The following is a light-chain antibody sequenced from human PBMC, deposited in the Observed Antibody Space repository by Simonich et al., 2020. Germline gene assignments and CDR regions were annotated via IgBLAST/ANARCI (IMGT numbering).Light chain of an antibody. Sequence: QSALTQPASVSGSPGQSITISCTGTSSDVGGYNYVPWYQQHPGKAPKLMIYDVSKRPSGVSNRCAGSKSGNTASLTISGLQAEDEADYYCSSYTSSSTWVFGGGTKLTVL. CDR2: DVS. CDR1: SSDVGGYNY. V-gene: IGLV2-14*01. J-gene: IGLJ3*02. CDR3: SSYTSSSTWV.